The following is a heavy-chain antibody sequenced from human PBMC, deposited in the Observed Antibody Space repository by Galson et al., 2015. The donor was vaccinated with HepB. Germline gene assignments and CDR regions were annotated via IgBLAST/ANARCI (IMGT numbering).Heavy chain of an antibody. CDR2: IYWDDDK. CDR3: AHSVVGRWLQFIAYFDY. J-gene: IGHJ4*02. CDR1: GFSLSTSGVG. D-gene: IGHD5-24*01. V-gene: IGHV2-5*02. Sequence: PALVKPTQTLTLTCTFSGFSLSTSGVGVGWIRQPPGKALEWLALIYWDDDKRYSPSLKSRLTITKDTSKNQVVLTMTNMDPVDTATYYCAHSVVGRWLQFIAYFDYWGQGTLVTVSS.